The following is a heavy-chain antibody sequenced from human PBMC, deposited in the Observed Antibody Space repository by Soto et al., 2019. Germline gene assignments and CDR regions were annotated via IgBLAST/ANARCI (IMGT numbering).Heavy chain of an antibody. CDR3: ARGGQDFWSGPFDY. D-gene: IGHD3-3*01. J-gene: IGHJ4*02. V-gene: IGHV4-4*07. Sequence: SETLSLTCTVSGGSISNCYCNWIRQPAGKGLEWIGRIDTSGSTNYNPSLKSRVTMSVDTSKQEFSLKLSSVTAADTALYYCARGGQDFWSGPFDYWGRGALVTVSS. CDR1: GGSISNCY. CDR2: IDTSGST.